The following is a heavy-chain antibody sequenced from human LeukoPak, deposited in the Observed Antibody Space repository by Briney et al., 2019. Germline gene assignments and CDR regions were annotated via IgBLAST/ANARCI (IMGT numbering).Heavy chain of an antibody. CDR3: ARVFSAYARREGYFDY. V-gene: IGHV1-46*01. D-gene: IGHD3-10*02. J-gene: IGHJ4*02. CDR1: GYTFTSYY. CDR2: INPSYGGT. Sequence: ASVKVSYKASGYTFTSYYMRWVRHAPGQGLEWMGIINPSYGGTSYAQKFQGRVTMTRDMSTSTVYMELSSLRSEDTAVYYCARVFSAYARREGYFDYWGQGTLVTVSS.